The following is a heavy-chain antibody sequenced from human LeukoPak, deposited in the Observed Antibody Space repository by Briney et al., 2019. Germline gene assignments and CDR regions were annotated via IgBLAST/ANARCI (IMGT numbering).Heavy chain of an antibody. V-gene: IGHV1-46*01. CDR3: ASGMHYYDSSGYYDNWFDP. CDR1: GYTFTSYY. Sequence: ASVKVSCKASGYTFTSYYMHWVRQAPGQGLEWMGIINPSGGSTSYAQKFQGRVTMTRDTSTSTVYMELSSLRSEDTAVYYCASGMHYYDSSGYYDNWFDPWGQGTLVTVSS. CDR2: INPSGGST. D-gene: IGHD3-22*01. J-gene: IGHJ5*02.